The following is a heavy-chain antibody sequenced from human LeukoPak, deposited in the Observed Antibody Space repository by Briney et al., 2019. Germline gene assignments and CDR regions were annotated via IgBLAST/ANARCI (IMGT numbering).Heavy chain of an antibody. D-gene: IGHD3-10*01. V-gene: IGHV4-38-2*02. Sequence: PSETLSLTCAVSGYSTSSGYYWGWIRQPPGKGLEWIGSIYHSGSTYYNPSLKSRVTISVDTSKNQFSLKLSSVTAADTAVYYCAREGGITMVRGSTWGQGTLVTVSS. CDR3: AREGGITMVRGST. CDR2: IYHSGST. J-gene: IGHJ5*02. CDR1: GYSTSSGYY.